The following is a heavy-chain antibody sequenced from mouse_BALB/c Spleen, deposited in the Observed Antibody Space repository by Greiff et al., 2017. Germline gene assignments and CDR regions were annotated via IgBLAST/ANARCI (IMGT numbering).Heavy chain of an antibody. CDR1: GYSITSDYA. Sequence: EVKLVESGPGLVKPSQSLSLTCTVTGYSITSDYAWNWIRQFPGNKLEWMGYISYSGSTSYNPSLKSRISITRDTSKNQFFLQLNSVTTEDTATYYCARGDVYYFDYWGQGTTLTVSS. V-gene: IGHV3-2*02. CDR2: ISYSGST. CDR3: ARGDVYYFDY. J-gene: IGHJ2*01.